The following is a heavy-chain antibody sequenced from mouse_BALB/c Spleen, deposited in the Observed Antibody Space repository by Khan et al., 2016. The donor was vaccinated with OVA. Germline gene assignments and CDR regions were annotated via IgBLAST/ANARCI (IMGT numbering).Heavy chain of an antibody. CDR2: ISSGGHYT. D-gene: IGHD1-1*01. Sequence: EVELVESGGDLVKTGGSLKLSCAASGFTFSTYGMPWVRQTPDKRLEWVATISSGGHYTYYIDSLKGHFTIPRDNAKNILYLQMTSLRSEDTAMYYCARLTYYYNSEGFAYWGQGTLVTVSA. J-gene: IGHJ3*01. V-gene: IGHV5-6*01. CDR3: ARLTYYYNSEGFAY. CDR1: GFTFSTYG.